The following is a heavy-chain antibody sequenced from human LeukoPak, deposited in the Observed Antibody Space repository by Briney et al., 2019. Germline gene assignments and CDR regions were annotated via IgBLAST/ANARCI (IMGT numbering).Heavy chain of an antibody. CDR2: IIPILGIA. D-gene: IGHD6-13*01. J-gene: IGHJ5*02. Sequence: SVKVSCKASGGTFSSYAISWVRQAPGQGLEWMGRIIPILGIANYAQKFQGRVTITADKSTSTAYMELSSLRSEDTAVYYCASVYSSSWYGIWSDPWGQGTLVTVSS. CDR3: ASVYSSSWYGIWSDP. V-gene: IGHV1-69*04. CDR1: GGTFSSYA.